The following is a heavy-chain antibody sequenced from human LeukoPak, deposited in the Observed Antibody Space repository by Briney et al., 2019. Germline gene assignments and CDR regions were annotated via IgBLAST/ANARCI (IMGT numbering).Heavy chain of an antibody. CDR2: ISSSSSYT. CDR1: GFTFSDYY. CDR3: ARDRSWAAAENWFDP. J-gene: IGHJ5*02. V-gene: IGHV3-11*06. Sequence: GGSLRLSCAASGFTFSDYYMSWIRQAPGQGLEWVSYISSSSSYTNYADSVKGRFTISRDNAKNSLYLQMNRLRAEDTDVYYCARDRSWAAAENWFDPWGQGTLVTVSS. D-gene: IGHD6-13*01.